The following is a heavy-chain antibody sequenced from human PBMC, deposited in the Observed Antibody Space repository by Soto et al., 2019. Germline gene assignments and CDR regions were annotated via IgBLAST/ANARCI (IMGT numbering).Heavy chain of an antibody. J-gene: IGHJ4*02. D-gene: IGHD6-19*01. V-gene: IGHV2-5*01. CDR3: ARTYSSGWYSHFDY. CDR2: IYWNDDK. Sequence: QITLKESGPPLVKPTQTLTLTCTFSGFSLSTSGVGVGWIRQPPGKALEWLALIYWNDDKRYSPSLKSRLTITKDTSKNQVVLTMTNMDPVDTATYYCARTYSSGWYSHFDYWGQGTLVTVSS. CDR1: GFSLSTSGVG.